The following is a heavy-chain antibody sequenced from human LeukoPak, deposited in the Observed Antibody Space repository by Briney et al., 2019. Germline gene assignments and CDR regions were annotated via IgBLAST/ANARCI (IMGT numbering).Heavy chain of an antibody. CDR3: AREVAAAGTRELGY. Sequence: ASVKVSCKASGYTFTCYYMHWVRQAPGQGLEWMGWINPNSGGTNYAQKFQGWVTMTRDTSISTAYMELSRLRSDDTAVYYCAREVAAAGTRELGYWGQGTLVTVSS. CDR1: GYTFTCYY. J-gene: IGHJ4*02. V-gene: IGHV1-2*04. D-gene: IGHD6-13*01. CDR2: INPNSGGT.